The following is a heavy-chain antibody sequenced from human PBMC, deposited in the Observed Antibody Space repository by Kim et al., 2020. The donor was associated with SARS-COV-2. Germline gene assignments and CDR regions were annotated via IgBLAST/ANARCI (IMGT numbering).Heavy chain of an antibody. J-gene: IGHJ6*02. D-gene: IGHD3-3*01. CDR1: GGTFSSYA. Sequence: SVKVSCKASGGTFSSYAISWVRQAPGQGLEWMGGIIPIFGTANYAQKFQGRVTITADESTSTAYMELSSLRSEDTAVYYCARTSYYDFWSGSPGYYGMDVWGQGTTVTVSS. V-gene: IGHV1-69*13. CDR3: ARTSYYDFWSGSPGYYGMDV. CDR2: IIPIFGTA.